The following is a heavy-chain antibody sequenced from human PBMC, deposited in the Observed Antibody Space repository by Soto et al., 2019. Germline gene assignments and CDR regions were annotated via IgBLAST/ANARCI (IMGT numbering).Heavy chain of an antibody. CDR3: AKVSGYFDY. CDR2: ISGSGGST. Sequence: PGGSLRLSCAASGFSFSRYWMHWVRQAPGKGLVWVSAISGSGGSTYYADSVKGRFTISRDNSKNTLYLQMNSLRAEDTAVYYCAKVSGYFDYWGQGTLVTVSS. CDR1: GFSFSRYW. J-gene: IGHJ4*02. V-gene: IGHV3-23*01. D-gene: IGHD3-10*01.